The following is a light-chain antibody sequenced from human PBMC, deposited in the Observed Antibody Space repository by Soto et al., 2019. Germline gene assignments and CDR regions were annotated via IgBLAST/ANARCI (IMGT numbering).Light chain of an antibody. CDR1: SSDVGGYHY. Sequence: QSALTQPASVSGSPGQSITISSTGTSSDVGGYHYFSWYQQHPGKAPKLMIYDVSNRPSGVSNPFSGPKFGNTASLTISGLQADDEADYYCSSYTSSSPDFGSVTKLTVL. CDR3: SSYTSSSPD. J-gene: IGLJ1*01. CDR2: DVS. V-gene: IGLV2-14*01.